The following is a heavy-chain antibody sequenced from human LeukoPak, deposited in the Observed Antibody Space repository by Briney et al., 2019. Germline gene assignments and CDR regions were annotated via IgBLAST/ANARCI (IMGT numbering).Heavy chain of an antibody. CDR1: GGSITSYY. V-gene: IGHV4-59*08. CDR2: IYYSGST. CDR3: ARHQPWAPLY. J-gene: IGHJ4*02. Sequence: KSSETLSLTCTVSGGSITSYYWSWIRQPPGKGLEWIGYIYYSGSTNYNPSLKDRVTISVDTSKNQFSLKLSSVTAADTAVYYCARHQPWAPLYWGQGTLVTVSS.